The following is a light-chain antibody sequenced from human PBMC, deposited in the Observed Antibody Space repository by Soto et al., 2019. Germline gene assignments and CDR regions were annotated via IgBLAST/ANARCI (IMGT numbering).Light chain of an antibody. CDR3: SSYTSRSTLDYV. J-gene: IGLJ1*01. CDR1: SSDVGGYNY. Sequence: QSVLTQPASVSGSPGQSITISCTGTSSDVGGYNYVSWYQQHPGKAPKLMIYEVSNRPSGVSNRFSGSKSGNTASLTISGLQAEDEADYYCSSYTSRSTLDYVFGSGTSSPS. CDR2: EVS. V-gene: IGLV2-14*01.